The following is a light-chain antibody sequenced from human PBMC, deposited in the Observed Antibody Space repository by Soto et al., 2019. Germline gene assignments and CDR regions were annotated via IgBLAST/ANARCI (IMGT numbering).Light chain of an antibody. CDR3: QQLYSYPLT. CDR1: QGITSY. CDR2: AAS. V-gene: IGKV1-9*01. J-gene: IGKJ4*01. Sequence: IQVTQSPSSLSASVGDRVTITCRASQGITSYLAWYQQKPGKAPKLLIYAASALQTGVSSRFSGSGYGTDFALNISNLQPEDFATYLCQQLYSYPLTFGGGTKVDIK.